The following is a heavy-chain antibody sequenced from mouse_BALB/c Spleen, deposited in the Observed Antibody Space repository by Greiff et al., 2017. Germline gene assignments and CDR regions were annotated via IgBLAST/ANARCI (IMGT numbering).Heavy chain of an antibody. Sequence: EVKVVESGGGLVQPGGSLRLSCATSGFTFTDYYMSWVRQPPGKALEWLGFIRNKANGYTTEYSASVKGRFTISRDNSQSILYLQMNTLRAEDSATYYCARTASYWYFDVWGAGTTVTVSS. J-gene: IGHJ1*01. CDR2: IRNKANGYTT. D-gene: IGHD6-1*01. CDR3: ARTASYWYFDV. V-gene: IGHV7-3*02. CDR1: GFTFTDYY.